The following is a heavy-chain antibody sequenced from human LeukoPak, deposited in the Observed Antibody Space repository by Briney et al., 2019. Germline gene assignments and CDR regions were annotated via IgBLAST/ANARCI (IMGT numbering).Heavy chain of an antibody. CDR3: ARVWFGYFFQ. Sequence: PGGSLRLSCAASGFTFSNSGMHWVRQAPGRGLEWVAFIQFHGSDILYADSVKGRFTISKDNSNNTVYLQMNGVRVEDTAVYYCARVWFGYFFQWGQGALVTVSS. V-gene: IGHV3-30*02. J-gene: IGHJ4*02. CDR1: GFTFSNSG. D-gene: IGHD3-10*01. CDR2: IQFHGSDI.